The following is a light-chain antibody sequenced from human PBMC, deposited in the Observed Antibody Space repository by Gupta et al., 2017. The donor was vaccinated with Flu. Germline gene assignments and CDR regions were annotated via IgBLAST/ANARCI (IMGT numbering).Light chain of an antibody. CDR2: GAS. V-gene: IGKV3-15*01. CDR1: QSISNY. J-gene: IGKJ1*01. CDR3: QQYHNWPRT. Sequence: GERATLTCRASQSISNYLAWFQQRPGQAPRLLISGASTMGTTVSARFSGSGSGTHFTLTISSLQSEDFAIYYCQQYHNWPRTFGPGTKVEVK.